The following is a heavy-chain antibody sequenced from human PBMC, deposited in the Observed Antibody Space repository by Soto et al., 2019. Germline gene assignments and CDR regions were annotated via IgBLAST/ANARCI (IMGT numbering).Heavy chain of an antibody. Sequence: QLQLQESGPGLVKPSETLSLTCTVSGGSISSSSYYWGWIRQPPGKGLEWIGSIYYSGSTYYNPSLKSRVTISVDTSKNQFSLKLSSVTAADTAVYYCARRGDVEATTVWYFDLWGRGTLVTVSS. D-gene: IGHD4-17*01. J-gene: IGHJ2*01. CDR1: GGSISSSSYY. V-gene: IGHV4-39*01. CDR3: ARRGDVEATTVWYFDL. CDR2: IYYSGST.